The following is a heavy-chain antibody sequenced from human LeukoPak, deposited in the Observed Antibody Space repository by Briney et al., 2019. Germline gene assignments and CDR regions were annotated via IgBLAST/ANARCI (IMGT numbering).Heavy chain of an antibody. CDR3: ARQVRGGYFDY. Sequence: PSETLSLTCTVSGGSLSSYYWSWIRQPPGKGLEWIGYIYYSGSTNYNPSLKSRVTISVDTSKNQFSLKLSSVTAADTAVYYCARQVRGGYFDYWGQGTLVTVSS. J-gene: IGHJ4*02. V-gene: IGHV4-59*08. D-gene: IGHD3-16*01. CDR1: GGSLSSYY. CDR2: IYYSGST.